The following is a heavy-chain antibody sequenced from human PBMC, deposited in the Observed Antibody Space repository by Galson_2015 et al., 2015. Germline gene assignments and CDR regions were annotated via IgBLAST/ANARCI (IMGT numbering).Heavy chain of an antibody. CDR2: IYYSGST. CDR1: GGSISSGGYY. J-gene: IGHJ5*02. D-gene: IGHD3-22*01. V-gene: IGHV4-31*03. CDR3: ASAYYDSSGRGSADWFDP. Sequence: TLSLTCPVSGGSISSGGYYWSWIRQHPGKGLEWIGYIYYSGSTYYNSSLKSRVSISVDTSKNQFSLKLSSVTAADTAVYYCASAYYDSSGRGSADWFDPWGQGTLVTVSS.